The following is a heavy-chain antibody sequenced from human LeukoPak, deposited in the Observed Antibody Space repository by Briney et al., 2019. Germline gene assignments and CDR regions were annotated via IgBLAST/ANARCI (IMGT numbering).Heavy chain of an antibody. CDR3: ARPTSGYRGAWYFDL. J-gene: IGHJ2*01. CDR1: GGSISSSSYY. V-gene: IGHV4-39*01. CDR2: IYYSGST. Sequence: PSETLSLTCTVSGGSISSSSYYWGWIRQPPGKGLEWIGSIYYSGSTYYNPSLKSRVTISVDTSKNQFSLKLSSVTAADTAVYYCARPTSGYRGAWYFDLWGRGTLVTVSS. D-gene: IGHD5-18*01.